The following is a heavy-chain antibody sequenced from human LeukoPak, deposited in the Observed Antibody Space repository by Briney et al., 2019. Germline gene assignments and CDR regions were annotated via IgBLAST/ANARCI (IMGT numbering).Heavy chain of an antibody. CDR2: IYYSGST. D-gene: IGHD2-8*01. V-gene: IGHV4-39*01. CDR3: ARPVGYCTNGVCYTDGMDV. CDR1: GGSISGSSYY. J-gene: IGHJ6*02. Sequence: SETLSLTCTVSGGSISGSSYYWGWIRQPPGKGLEWIGSIYYSGSTYYKPSLKSRVTMSVDTSKNQFSLKLSSVTAADTAAYYCARPVGYCTNGVCYTDGMDVWGQGTTVTVSS.